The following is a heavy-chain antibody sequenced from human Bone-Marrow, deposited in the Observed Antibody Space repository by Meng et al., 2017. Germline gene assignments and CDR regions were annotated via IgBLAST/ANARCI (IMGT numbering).Heavy chain of an antibody. CDR1: GGSISSDNYP. Sequence: LQLQESGSGLVNPSQTLSLTCAVSGGSISSDNYPWSWMRQPPGKGLESIGYIYHSGTAYYNPSLESRVTISVDRSKNQFSLKLSSVTAADTAVYYCARGDGYNRYFDYWGQGTLVTVSS. D-gene: IGHD5-24*01. CDR3: ARGDGYNRYFDY. CDR2: IYHSGTA. V-gene: IGHV4-30-2*01. J-gene: IGHJ4*02.